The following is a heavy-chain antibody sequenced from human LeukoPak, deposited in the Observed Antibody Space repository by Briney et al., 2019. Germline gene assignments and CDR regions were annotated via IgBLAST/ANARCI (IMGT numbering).Heavy chain of an antibody. Sequence: PSGTLSLTCAVSGGSISSSNWWSWVRQPPGKGLEWIGEIYHSGSTNYNPSLKSRVTISVDKSKNQFSLKLSSVTAADTAVYYCASRRYCSSTSCSLYFDYWGQGTLVTVSS. CDR3: ASRRYCSSTSCSLYFDY. CDR2: IYHSGST. D-gene: IGHD2-2*01. J-gene: IGHJ4*02. CDR1: GGSISSSNW. V-gene: IGHV4-4*02.